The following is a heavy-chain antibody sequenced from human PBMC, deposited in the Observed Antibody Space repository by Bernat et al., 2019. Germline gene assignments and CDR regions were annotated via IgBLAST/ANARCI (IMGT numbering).Heavy chain of an antibody. V-gene: IGHV3-21*01. D-gene: IGHD1-7*01. CDR2: ISSGSKYI. CDR3: ARDAELG. J-gene: IGHJ4*02. Sequence: EVQLVESGGGLVKPGGSLRVSCAASGFTFSIYNMNWVRQAPGKGLEWVSSISSGSKYIYYEDSGKGRFTISRNDAKKLVYLQMISPRAEDTAVYYCARDAELGWGPGTLVTVSP. CDR1: GFTFSIYN.